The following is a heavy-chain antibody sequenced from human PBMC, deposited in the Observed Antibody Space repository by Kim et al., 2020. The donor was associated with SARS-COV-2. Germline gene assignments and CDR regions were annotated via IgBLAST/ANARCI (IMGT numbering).Heavy chain of an antibody. V-gene: IGHV1-2*06. CDR3: ARAEGVLTGLLRSYYGMDV. CDR2: ISPDSGAT. CDR1: GYTFTAYY. J-gene: IGHJ6*02. Sequence: ASVKVSCKASGYTFTAYYVHWVRQAPGQGLEWMGRISPDSGATNYAQKFQDRVSMTRDTSISTAYMELNRLTSDDTAVYYCARAEGVLTGLLRSYYGMDVWGQGTTVTVSS. D-gene: IGHD1-1*01.